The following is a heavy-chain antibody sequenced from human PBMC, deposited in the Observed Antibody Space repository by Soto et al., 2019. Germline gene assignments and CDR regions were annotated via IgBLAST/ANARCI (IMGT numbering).Heavy chain of an antibody. Sequence: SVKFSCKASGYTFTSYCISWVRQAPGQGLEWMGWISAYNGNTNYAHKLQGRVTMTTDTSTSTAYMELRSLRSDDTAVYYCARVEPYYYDSSGYCSYYFDYWGQGALVTVS. V-gene: IGHV1-18*04. J-gene: IGHJ4*02. CDR2: ISAYNGNT. CDR1: GYTFTSYC. D-gene: IGHD3-22*01. CDR3: ARVEPYYYDSSGYCSYYFDY.